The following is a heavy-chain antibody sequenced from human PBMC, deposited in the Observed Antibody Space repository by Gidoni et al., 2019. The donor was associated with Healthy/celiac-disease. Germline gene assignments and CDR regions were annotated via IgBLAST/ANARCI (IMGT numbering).Heavy chain of an antibody. J-gene: IGHJ6*02. Sequence: EVQLVESGGGLVQPGGSLRLSCAASGFTFSSYDMHWVRQATGKGLEWVSAIGTAGDTYYPGAVKGRFTISRENAKNSLYLQMNSLRAGDTAVYYCARGYCSGGSCYSHYYYGMDVWGQGTTVTVSS. CDR3: ARGYCSGGSCYSHYYYGMDV. D-gene: IGHD2-15*01. CDR1: GFTFSSYD. V-gene: IGHV3-13*01. CDR2: IGTAGDT.